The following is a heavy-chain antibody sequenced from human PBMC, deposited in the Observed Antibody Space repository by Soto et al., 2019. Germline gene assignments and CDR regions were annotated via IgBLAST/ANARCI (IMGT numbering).Heavy chain of an antibody. CDR3: ARKWDYYDSSGYRFFAFDI. V-gene: IGHV1-69*13. D-gene: IGHD3-22*01. Sequence: SVKVSCKASGGTFSSYAISWVRQAPGQGLEWMGGIIPIFGTANYAQKFQGRVTITADESTSTAYMELSSLRSEDTAVYYCARKWDYYDSSGYRFFAFDIWGQGTMVTVSS. CDR1: GGTFSSYA. J-gene: IGHJ3*02. CDR2: IIPIFGTA.